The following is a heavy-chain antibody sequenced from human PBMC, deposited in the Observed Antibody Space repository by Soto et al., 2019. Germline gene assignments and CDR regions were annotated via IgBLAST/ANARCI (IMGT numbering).Heavy chain of an antibody. V-gene: IGHV3-30-3*01. CDR2: ISYNGSNK. CDR3: ASPRLSSDGTTPIDY. D-gene: IGHD1-1*01. CDR1: GFTFSSYA. Sequence: QVQLVESGGGVVQPGRSLRLSCAASGFTFSSYAMHWVRQAPGKGLEWVAVISYNGSNKYYADSVKGRFTISRDNSKNSLSRQMNSLRAEDTAVYYCASPRLSSDGTTPIDYWGQGTLVTVSS. J-gene: IGHJ4*02.